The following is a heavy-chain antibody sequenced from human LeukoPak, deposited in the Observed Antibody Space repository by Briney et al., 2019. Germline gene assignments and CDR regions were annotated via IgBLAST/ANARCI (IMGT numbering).Heavy chain of an antibody. CDR2: IYYSGST. Sequence: PSETLSLTCTVSGGSISSGDYYWSWIRQPPGKGLEWIGYIYYSGSTYYNPSLKSRVTISVDTSKNQFSLKLSSVTAADTAVYYCARALYHFKTGGLYYFDYWGQGTLVTVSS. D-gene: IGHD3-3*02. V-gene: IGHV4-30-4*02. J-gene: IGHJ4*02. CDR1: GGSISSGDYY. CDR3: ARALYHFKTGGLYYFDY.